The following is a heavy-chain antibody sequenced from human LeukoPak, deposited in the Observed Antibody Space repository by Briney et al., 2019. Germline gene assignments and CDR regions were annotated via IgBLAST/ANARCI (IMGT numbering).Heavy chain of an antibody. Sequence: GALRLSCLTSGFIFSNYWMSWVRQAPGKGLEWVANIKQDGREKYYVDSVKGRFTISRDNAKNSLSLQMNSLRAEDTAVYYCARDKSYGDSEDYWGQGTLVTVSS. CDR2: IKQDGREK. J-gene: IGHJ4*02. CDR3: ARDKSYGDSEDY. V-gene: IGHV3-7*05. D-gene: IGHD4-17*01. CDR1: GFIFSNYW.